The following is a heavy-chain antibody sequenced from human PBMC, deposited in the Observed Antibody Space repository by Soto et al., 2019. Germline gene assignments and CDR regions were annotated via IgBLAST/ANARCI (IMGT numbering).Heavy chain of an antibody. CDR3: ARGGGWELSPKPFDY. V-gene: IGHV4-34*01. J-gene: IGHJ4*02. CDR2: INHSGST. D-gene: IGHD1-26*01. CDR1: GGSFIGYY. Sequence: TSETLSLTCAVYGGSFIGYYWSWIRQPPGKGLEWIGEINHSGSTNYNPSLKSRVTISVDTSKNQFSLKLSSVTAADTAVYYCARGGGWELSPKPFDYWGQGTLVTVSS.